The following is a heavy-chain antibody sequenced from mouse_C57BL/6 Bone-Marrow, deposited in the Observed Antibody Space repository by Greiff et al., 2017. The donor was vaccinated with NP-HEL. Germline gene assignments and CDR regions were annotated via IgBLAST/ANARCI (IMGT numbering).Heavy chain of an antibody. CDR3: ARPHYGSSLYAMDD. V-gene: IGHV1-81*01. J-gene: IGHJ4*01. D-gene: IGHD1-1*01. Sequence: QVQLQQSGAELARPGASVKLSCKASGYTFTSYGISWVKQRPGQGLEWIGEIYPRSGNTYYNEKFKGKATLTADKSSSTAYMELRSLTSEDSAVYFWARPHYGSSLYAMDDWGQGTSVSVSS. CDR2: IYPRSGNT. CDR1: GYTFTSYG.